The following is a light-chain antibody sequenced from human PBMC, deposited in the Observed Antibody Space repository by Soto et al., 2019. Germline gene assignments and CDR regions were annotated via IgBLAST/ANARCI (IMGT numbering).Light chain of an antibody. CDR3: SSYPSIETHLL. V-gene: IGLV2-14*03. Sequence: QSALTQPASVSGSPGQSITISCTGTSSDVGYYNSVSWYQRHPGKVPKLIIYDVSSRPSGVSNRFSGFKSGNTASLTISGLQAEDEADYYCSSYPSIETHLLFGGGTKLTVL. CDR2: DVS. CDR1: SSDVGYYNS. J-gene: IGLJ2*01.